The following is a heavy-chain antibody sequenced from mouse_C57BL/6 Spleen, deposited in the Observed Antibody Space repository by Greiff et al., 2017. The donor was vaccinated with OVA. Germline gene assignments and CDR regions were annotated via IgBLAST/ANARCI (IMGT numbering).Heavy chain of an antibody. CDR1: GYTFTGYW. J-gene: IGHJ1*03. CDR2: ILPGSGST. D-gene: IGHD2-2*01. Sequence: QVQLKQSGAELMKPGASVKLSCKAPGYTFTGYWIEWVKQRPGHGLEWIGEILPGSGSTNYNEKFKGKATFTADTSSNTAYMQLSSLTTEDSAIYYCARRGTMVTTRYFDVWGTGTTVTVSS. V-gene: IGHV1-9*01. CDR3: ARRGTMVTTRYFDV.